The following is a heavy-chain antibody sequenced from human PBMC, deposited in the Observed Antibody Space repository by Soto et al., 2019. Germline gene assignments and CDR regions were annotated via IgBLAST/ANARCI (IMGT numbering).Heavy chain of an antibody. CDR3: ARGSTTVTYLGFDY. CDR2: INSGGTQI. J-gene: IGHJ4*02. V-gene: IGHV3-21*04. Sequence: EVQLVESGGGLVKPGRSLRLTCEASGFTFSSYSMHWVRQAPGKGLEWVSSINSGGTQIYYADSVKGRFSISRDTVKRSLFLQMNSLRAEDTGVYFCARGSTTVTYLGFDYWGQGALVTVSS. CDR1: GFTFSSYS. D-gene: IGHD4-17*01.